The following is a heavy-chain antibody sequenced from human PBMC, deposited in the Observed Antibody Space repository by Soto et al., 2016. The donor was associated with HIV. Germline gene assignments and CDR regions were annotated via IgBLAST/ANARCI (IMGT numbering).Heavy chain of an antibody. CDR2: MNPNSGNT. J-gene: IGHJ5*02. Sequence: QVQLVQSGAEVKKPGASVKVSCKASGYTFITYDINWVRQATGQGLEWMGWMNPNSGNTGYAQKFQGRVTITRNTSISTAYMELSSLRSEDTAVYYCARVRYSSGRRWFDPWGQGTLVTVSS. V-gene: IGHV1-8*03. CDR3: ARVRYSSGRRWFDP. CDR1: GYTFITYD. D-gene: IGHD6-19*01.